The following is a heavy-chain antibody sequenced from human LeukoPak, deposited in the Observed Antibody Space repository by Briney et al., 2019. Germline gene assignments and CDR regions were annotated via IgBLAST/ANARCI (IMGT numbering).Heavy chain of an antibody. V-gene: IGHV4-31*03. CDR2: IYYSGST. D-gene: IGHD5-18*01. J-gene: IGHJ3*02. CDR1: GGSISSGGYY. CDR3: AREGRVDTQKEDAFDI. Sequence: PSETLSLTCTVSGGSISSGGYYWSWIRQHPGKGLEWIGYIYYSGSTYYNPSLKSRVTISVDTSKNQFSLTLSSVTAADTAVYYCAREGRVDTQKEDAFDIWGQGTMVTVSS.